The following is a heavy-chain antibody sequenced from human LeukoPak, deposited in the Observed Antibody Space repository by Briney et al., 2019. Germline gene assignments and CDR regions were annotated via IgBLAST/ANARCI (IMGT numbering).Heavy chain of an antibody. CDR3: ASHSPAAGTFFAA. J-gene: IGHJ5*02. V-gene: IGHV4-39*01. CDR2: IYHSGGT. D-gene: IGHD6-13*01. CDR1: GGSISSDTYY. Sequence: SEALSLTCTDFGGSISSDTYYCCWIRQSPGNGLEWIGSIYHSGGTYYNPPLKIRVTISIDKSNNPSSLQLRFMPAADTALYYCASHSPAAGTFFAAWGQGTLVTAPS.